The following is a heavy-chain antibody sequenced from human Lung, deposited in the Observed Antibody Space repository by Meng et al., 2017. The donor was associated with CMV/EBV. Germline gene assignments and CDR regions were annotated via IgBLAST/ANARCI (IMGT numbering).Heavy chain of an antibody. V-gene: IGHV3-21*04. CDR3: ARQLGLFDY. CDR1: GFTFSSYS. D-gene: IGHD6-6*01. J-gene: IGHJ4*03. Sequence: GGSXRLSCAASGFTFSSYSMNWVRQAPGKGLEWVSSISSSGTYIYYADSVKGRFTISRDNSKNTLYLQMNSLRAEDTAVYYCARQLGLFDYWGHGTLVTVSS. CDR2: ISSSGTYI.